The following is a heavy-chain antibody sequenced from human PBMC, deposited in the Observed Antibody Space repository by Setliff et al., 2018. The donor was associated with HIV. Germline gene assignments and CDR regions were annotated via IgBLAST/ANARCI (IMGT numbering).Heavy chain of an antibody. CDR2: IGQDGSEK. CDR3: ARKLRPGHGVDV. J-gene: IGHJ6*02. V-gene: IGHV3-7*01. Sequence: GGSLRLSCTASGFTFRDYWMHWVRQAPGKGLEWVANIGQDGSEKNYVDSVKGRFTISRDNAKNSMDLQMNSLRAEDTAIYYCARKLRPGHGVDVWGQGTTVTVSS. D-gene: IGHD3-10*01. CDR1: GFTFRDYW.